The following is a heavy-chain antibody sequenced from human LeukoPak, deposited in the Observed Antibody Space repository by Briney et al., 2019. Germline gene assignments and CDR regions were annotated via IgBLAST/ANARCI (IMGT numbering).Heavy chain of an antibody. D-gene: IGHD3-10*01. J-gene: IGHJ6*03. Sequence: ASVKVSCKASGYTFTNYYMHWVRQAPGHGLEWMGVINPSSGSTFYAQKFLGRVTMTRDTSTSTLYMELSSLRSEDTAVYYCARDVAGSTSYYNTDYYYYMDVWDKGTTVTVSS. CDR2: INPSSGST. V-gene: IGHV1-46*01. CDR1: GYTFTNYY. CDR3: ARDVAGSTSYYNTDYYYYMDV.